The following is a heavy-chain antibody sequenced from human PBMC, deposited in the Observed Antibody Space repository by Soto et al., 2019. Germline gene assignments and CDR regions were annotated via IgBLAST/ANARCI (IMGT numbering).Heavy chain of an antibody. D-gene: IGHD6-6*01. Sequence: QVQLVQSGAEVKKPGASVKVSCKASGYTFINYYIHWVRQAPGQGLEWMGVINPNGGSTVYAQKFQCRVTLTRDTSTSTVYVELSRLRSDDTAVYFCVRATAARQRDYSYHYYLHIWGKGTTVTVSS. J-gene: IGHJ6*03. CDR3: VRATAARQRDYSYHYYLHI. CDR2: INPNGGST. V-gene: IGHV1-46*03. CDR1: GYTFINYY.